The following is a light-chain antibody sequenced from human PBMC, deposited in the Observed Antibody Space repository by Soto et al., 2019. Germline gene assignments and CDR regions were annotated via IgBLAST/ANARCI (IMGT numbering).Light chain of an antibody. CDR2: LEGSGSY. J-gene: IGLJ2*01. CDR1: SGHSSYI. CDR3: ETWDSNSRG. Sequence: QSVLTQSSSASASLGSSVKLTCTLSSGHSSYIIAWHQQQPGKAPRYLMKLEGSGSYNKGSGVPDRFSGSSSGADRYLTISNLQSEDEADYYCETWDSNSRGFGGGTKLTGL. V-gene: IGLV4-60*03.